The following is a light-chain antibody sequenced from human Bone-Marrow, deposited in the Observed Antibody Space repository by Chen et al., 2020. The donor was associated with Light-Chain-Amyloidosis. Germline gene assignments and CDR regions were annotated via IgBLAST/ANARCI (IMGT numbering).Light chain of an antibody. J-gene: IGLJ1*01. Sequence: QSALTQPASVSGSPGQSITISCTGTSSDVGGDNHVSWYQQHPDKAPKLMIYEVTNRPSWVPDRFSGSKSDNTASLTISELQTEAEADYCCSSYTITNTLVFGSGTRVTVL. CDR1: SSDVGGDNH. CDR3: SSYTITNTLV. CDR2: EVT. V-gene: IGLV2-14*01.